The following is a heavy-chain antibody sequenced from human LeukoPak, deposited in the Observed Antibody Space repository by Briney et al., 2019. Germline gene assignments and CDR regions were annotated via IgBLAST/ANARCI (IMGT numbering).Heavy chain of an antibody. Sequence: GGSLRLSCAASGFTFDDYTMHWVRQAPGKGLEWVSLISWDGGSTYYADSVKGRFTISRDNSKNSLYLQMNSLRTEDTALYYCAKDGGYSSSWHSFDPWGQGTLVTVSS. CDR1: GFTFDDYT. CDR3: AKDGGYSSSWHSFDP. J-gene: IGHJ5*02. V-gene: IGHV3-43*01. D-gene: IGHD6-13*01. CDR2: ISWDGGST.